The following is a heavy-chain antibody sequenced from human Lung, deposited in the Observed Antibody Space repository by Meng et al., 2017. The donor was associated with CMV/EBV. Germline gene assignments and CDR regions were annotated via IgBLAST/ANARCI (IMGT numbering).Heavy chain of an antibody. J-gene: IGHJ4*02. CDR1: GDSVSSNSAD. Sequence: QLKDSGPEPGNPSQTLSLTCAISGDSVSSNSADWNWIRQSPSRGLEWLGRTYYRSKWYNDYAVSVKSRITINPDTSKNQFSLQLNSVTPEDTAVYYCARGGMGLDYWGQGTLVTVSS. V-gene: IGHV6-1*01. CDR3: ARGGMGLDY. CDR2: TYYRSKWYN. D-gene: IGHD3-16*01.